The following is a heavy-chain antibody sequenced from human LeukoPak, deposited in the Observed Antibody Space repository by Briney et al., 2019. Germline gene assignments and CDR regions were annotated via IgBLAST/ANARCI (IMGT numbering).Heavy chain of an antibody. CDR3: ARPSIAARPNNWFDP. CDR2: INSDGSST. CDR1: GFTFSSYW. Sequence: PGGSLRLSCAASGFTFSSYWMHWVRQAPGKGLVWVSRINSDGSSTSYADSVKGRFTISRDNAKNTLYLQMNSLRAEDTAVYYCARPSIAARPNNWFDPWGQGTLVTVSS. J-gene: IGHJ5*02. V-gene: IGHV3-74*01. D-gene: IGHD6-6*01.